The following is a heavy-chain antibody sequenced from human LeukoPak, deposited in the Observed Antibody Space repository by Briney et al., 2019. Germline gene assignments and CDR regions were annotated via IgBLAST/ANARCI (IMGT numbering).Heavy chain of an antibody. J-gene: IGHJ5*02. D-gene: IGHD6-13*01. V-gene: IGHV4-34*01. CDR1: GGSFSGYY. CDR2: INHSGST. CDR3: ARDSARYSSRRSWFDP. Sequence: SETLSLTCAVYGGSFSGYYWSWIRQPPGKGLESIGEINHSGSTNYNPSLKSRVTISVGTSKNQFSLKLSSVTAADTAVYYCARDSARYSSRRSWFDPWGQGTLVTVSS.